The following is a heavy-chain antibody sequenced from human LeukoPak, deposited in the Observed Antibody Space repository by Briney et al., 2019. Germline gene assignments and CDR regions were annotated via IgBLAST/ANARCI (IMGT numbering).Heavy chain of an antibody. CDR1: GYTFTSYG. Sequence: ASVTVSCTASGYTFTSYGISWVRQAPGQGLEWMGGISAYNGNTNYAQTLQGRVTITTDTSTSTAYMELRSLRSDDAAVYYCETDPSIVVVPAATSWGQGTLVTVSS. CDR2: ISAYNGNT. D-gene: IGHD2-2*01. V-gene: IGHV1-18*01. CDR3: ETDPSIVVVPAATS. J-gene: IGHJ4*02.